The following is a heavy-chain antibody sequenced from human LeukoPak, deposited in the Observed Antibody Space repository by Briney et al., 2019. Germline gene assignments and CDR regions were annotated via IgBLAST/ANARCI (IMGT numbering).Heavy chain of an antibody. CDR3: AKGRIGYCSSCYDY. CDR1: GFTFSSYS. D-gene: IGHD6-13*01. J-gene: IGHJ4*02. CDR2: ISSSSSYI. V-gene: IGHV3-21*04. Sequence: GGSLRLSCAASGFTFSSYSMNWVRQAPGKGLEWVSSISSSSSYIYYADSVKGRFTISRDNAKNSLYLQMNSLRAEDTAVYYCAKGRIGYCSSCYDYWGQGTLVTVSS.